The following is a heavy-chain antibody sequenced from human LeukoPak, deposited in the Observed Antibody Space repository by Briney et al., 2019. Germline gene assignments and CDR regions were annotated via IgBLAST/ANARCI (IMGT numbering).Heavy chain of an antibody. V-gene: IGHV4-4*02. CDR1: SGSIFSSNW. CDR3: ARQTGSGLFILP. J-gene: IGHJ4*02. CDR2: IHHSGSP. D-gene: IGHD3/OR15-3a*01. Sequence: PSETLSLTCAISSGSIFSSNWWSWVRQPPGKGLEWIGEIHHSGSPNYNASLKSQVSISIDTSKNQFSLRLTSVTAADTAVYYCARQTGSGLFILPGGQGTLVTVSS.